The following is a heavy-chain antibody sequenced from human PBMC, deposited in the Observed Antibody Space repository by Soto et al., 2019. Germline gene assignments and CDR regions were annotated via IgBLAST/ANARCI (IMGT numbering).Heavy chain of an antibody. J-gene: IGHJ6*02. D-gene: IGHD6-6*01. CDR2: IIYDGTKD. V-gene: IGHV3-30-3*01. CDR1: GFTFSTYA. Sequence: QVHLVESGGGVVQPGRSLRLSCAASGFTFSTYAFHWVRQAPGKGLEWVAVIIYDGTKDFYADSVKGRFTISRDNYEYTVYQQMNSLRLEDTAVYYCTRESDPFESVSSHDSCDLWGQGTAVTVSS. CDR3: TRESDPFESVSSHDSCDL.